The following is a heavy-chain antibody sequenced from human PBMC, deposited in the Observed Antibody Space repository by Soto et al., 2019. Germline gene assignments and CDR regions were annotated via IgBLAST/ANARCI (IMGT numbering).Heavy chain of an antibody. D-gene: IGHD4-17*01. CDR3: ARNLPVPPTTVPYYFDY. V-gene: IGHV4-31*03. CDR1: GGSISSGGYY. Sequence: SETLCLTCTVSGGSISSGGYYWSWIRQHPGRGLEWIGYIYYSGSTYYNPSLKSRVTISVDTSKNQFSLKLSSVTAANTAVYYCARNLPVPPTTVPYYFDYWGQGTLVTVSS. J-gene: IGHJ4*02. CDR2: IYYSGST.